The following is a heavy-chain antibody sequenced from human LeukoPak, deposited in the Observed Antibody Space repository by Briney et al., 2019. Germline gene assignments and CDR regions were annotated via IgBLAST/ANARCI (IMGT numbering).Heavy chain of an antibody. V-gene: IGHV3-21*01. CDR2: ISRRGTDT. Sequence: GGSLRLSCAASGFTFSDYGMNWVRQAPGKGLEWVSSISRRGTDTHYADSVKGRFTISRDNAKNSLYLQMNSLIAEDTAVYYCARGLGYCSSTNCSPGYYMDVWGKGTTVTVSS. CDR1: GFTFSDYG. CDR3: ARGLGYCSSTNCSPGYYMDV. D-gene: IGHD2-2*01. J-gene: IGHJ6*03.